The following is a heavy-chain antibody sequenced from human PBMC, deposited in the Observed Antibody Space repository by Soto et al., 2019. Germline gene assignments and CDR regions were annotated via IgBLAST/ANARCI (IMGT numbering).Heavy chain of an antibody. V-gene: IGHV1-69*06. Sequence: SVKVSCKASGDTSSNYGVSWVRQAPGQGLEWMGGILPVFGTTTYARNFQGRITITADKSTSTVYMELTSLRSDDTATYYCARDQDAVAGHDYHYYGLDVWDQGATVTVSS. CDR2: ILPVFGTT. CDR3: ARDQDAVAGHDYHYYGLDV. J-gene: IGHJ6*02. CDR1: GDTSSNYG. D-gene: IGHD2-15*01.